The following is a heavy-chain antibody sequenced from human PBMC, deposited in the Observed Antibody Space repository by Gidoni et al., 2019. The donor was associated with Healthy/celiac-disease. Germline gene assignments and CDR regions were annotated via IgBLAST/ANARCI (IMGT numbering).Heavy chain of an antibody. CDR1: GFTFSSYS. Sequence: EVQLVESGGGLVKPGGSLRLSCPASGFTFSSYSMNWVRQAPGKGLEWVSSISSSSSYIDYADSVKGRFTISRDNAKNSLYLQMNSLRAEDTAVYYCARDTHSSGWSWGQGTLVTVSS. CDR2: ISSSSSYI. D-gene: IGHD6-19*01. J-gene: IGHJ5*02. CDR3: ARDTHSSGWS. V-gene: IGHV3-21*01.